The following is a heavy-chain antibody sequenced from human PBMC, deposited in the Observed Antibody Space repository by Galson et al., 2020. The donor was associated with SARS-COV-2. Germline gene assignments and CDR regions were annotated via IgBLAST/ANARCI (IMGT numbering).Heavy chain of an antibody. CDR2: INDSGHT. Sequence: SETLSLTCAVYGGSFSAYHWSWIRQTPGKGLEWIGEINDSGHTNNNPSLQSRLTMSVDTSKNQLSLKLSSVTAADTAIYYCARGSVSSGWYKPDVVDIWGQGTRVSVSS. J-gene: IGHJ3*02. D-gene: IGHD6-19*01. CDR3: ARGSVSSGWYKPDVVDI. CDR1: GGSFSAYH. V-gene: IGHV4-34*01.